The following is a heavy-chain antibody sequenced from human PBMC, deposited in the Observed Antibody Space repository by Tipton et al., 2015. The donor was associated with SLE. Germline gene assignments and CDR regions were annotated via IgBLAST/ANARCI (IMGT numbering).Heavy chain of an antibody. Sequence: SLRLSCAASGFTFSSYGMHWVRQAPGKGLEWVAVISYDGSNKYYADSVKGRFTVSRDNSKNTLYLQMNSLRAEDTAVYYCARDLLSGGSGLNGWFDPWGQGTLVTVSS. D-gene: IGHD3-10*01. CDR2: ISYDGSNK. J-gene: IGHJ5*02. CDR3: ARDLLSGGSGLNGWFDP. V-gene: IGHV3-30*19. CDR1: GFTFSSYG.